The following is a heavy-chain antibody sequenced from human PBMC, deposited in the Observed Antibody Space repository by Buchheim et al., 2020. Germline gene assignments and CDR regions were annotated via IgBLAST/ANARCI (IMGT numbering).Heavy chain of an antibody. CDR3: ARDGWRYCSGGSCYSFDY. J-gene: IGHJ4*02. V-gene: IGHV3-30*04. CDR1: GFTFSSYA. CDR2: ISYDGSNK. Sequence: VPLVESGGGLVQPGGSLRLSCAASGFTFSSYAMHWVRQAPGKGLEWVAVISYDGSNKFYADSVKGRFTISRDNSKNTLYLQMNSLRAEDTAVYYCARDGWRYCSGGSCYSFDYWGQGTL. D-gene: IGHD2-15*01.